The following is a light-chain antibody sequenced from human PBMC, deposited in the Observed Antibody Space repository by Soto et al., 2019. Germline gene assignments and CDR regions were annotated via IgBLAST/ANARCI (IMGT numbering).Light chain of an antibody. CDR3: HQYNNWPPLT. J-gene: IGKJ4*01. CDR2: GAS. Sequence: VVTQSPATLSMSPGERATLSCRASQSLRTNLAWYQQKPGQAPRLLIYGASTRATGIPARFSASGSGTEFILTISSLQPEDVAVYYCHQYNNWPPLTFGGGTKVEIK. V-gene: IGKV3-15*01. CDR1: QSLRTN.